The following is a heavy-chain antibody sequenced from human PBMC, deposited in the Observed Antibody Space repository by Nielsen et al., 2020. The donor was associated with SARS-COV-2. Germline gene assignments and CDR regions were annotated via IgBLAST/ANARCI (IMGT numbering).Heavy chain of an antibody. D-gene: IGHD3-3*01. CDR2: IYYSGST. Sequence: WIRQPPGKGLEWIGSIYYSGSTYYNPSLESRVTISVDTSKNQFSLKLSSVTAADTAVYYCASRRAQNYDFWSGYSFFDYWGQGTLVTVSS. J-gene: IGHJ4*02. CDR3: ASRRAQNYDFWSGYSFFDY. V-gene: IGHV4-39*07.